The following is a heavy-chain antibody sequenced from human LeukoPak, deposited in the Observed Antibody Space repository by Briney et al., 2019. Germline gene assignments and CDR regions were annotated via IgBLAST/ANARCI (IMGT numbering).Heavy chain of an antibody. D-gene: IGHD3-10*01. J-gene: IGHJ4*02. CDR2: ISAYNGNT. CDR3: ARGVSMYYYGSGSYY. CDR1: GYTFTSYG. V-gene: IGHV1-18*01. Sequence: GASVKVSCKASGYTFTSYGISWLRQAPGQGLEWMGWISAYNGNTNYAQKLQGRVTMITDTSTSTAYMELRSLRSDDTAVYYCARGVSMYYYGSGSYYWGQGTLVTVSS.